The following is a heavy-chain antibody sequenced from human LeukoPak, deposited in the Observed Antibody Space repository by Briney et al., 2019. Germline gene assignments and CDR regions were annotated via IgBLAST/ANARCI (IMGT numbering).Heavy chain of an antibody. CDR2: MHDSGST. J-gene: IGHJ4*02. CDR1: GGSITMSSYY. V-gene: IGHV4-39*01. D-gene: IGHD6-19*01. CDR3: ARHRSGFSSGCDY. Sequence: SETLSLTCSVSGGSITMSSYYWGWIRQPPGTGLEWIGSMHDSGSTASNPSLKSRVTISVDTSKNQVSLKLSSVTPADPAVYYCARHRSGFSSGCDYWGQGTLVSVSS.